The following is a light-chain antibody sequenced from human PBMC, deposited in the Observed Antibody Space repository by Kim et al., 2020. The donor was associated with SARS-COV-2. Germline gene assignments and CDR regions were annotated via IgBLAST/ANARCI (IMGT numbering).Light chain of an antibody. V-gene: IGLV3-21*04. CDR3: QVWDSSSDHVV. CDR2: YDS. J-gene: IGLJ2*01. Sequence: SYELTQPPSVSVAPGKTARITCGGNNIGSKSVHWYQQKPGQAPVLVIYYDSDRPSGIPERFSGSNSGNTATLTISRVEAGDEADYYCQVWDSSSDHVVFVGGTKLTVL. CDR1: NIGSKS.